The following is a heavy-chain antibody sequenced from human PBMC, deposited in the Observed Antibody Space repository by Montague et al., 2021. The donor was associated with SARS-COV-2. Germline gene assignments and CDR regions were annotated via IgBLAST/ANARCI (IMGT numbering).Heavy chain of an antibody. D-gene: IGHD4/OR15-4a*01. CDR3: ARGGYGGWTGYYFDY. Sequence: SETLSLTCAVSGGSISSSNWWIGEIHHRGSINYNPSLNSRVTMSEDSSQNHLSLRLSSVTAADTSMNYCARGGYGGWTGYYFDYWGQGTLVTVSS. V-gene: IGHV4-4*02. CDR1: GGSISSSNW. J-gene: IGHJ4*02. CDR2: IHHRGSI.